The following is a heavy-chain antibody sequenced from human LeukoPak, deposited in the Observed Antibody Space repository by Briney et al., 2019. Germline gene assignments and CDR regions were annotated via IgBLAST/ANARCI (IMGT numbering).Heavy chain of an antibody. J-gene: IGHJ4*02. CDR3: ARASYSYDINGWVPFDY. V-gene: IGHV4-61*02. CDR2: IYTSGST. CDR1: GNSISSGDNY. Sequence: SETLSLTCTVSGNSISSGDNYWSWTRQPAGEGLEWIGRIYTSGSTNYNPSLKSRVTISGDTSKNQFSLRLSSVTAADTAVYYCARASYSYDINGWVPFDYWGQGTLVTVSS. D-gene: IGHD3-22*01.